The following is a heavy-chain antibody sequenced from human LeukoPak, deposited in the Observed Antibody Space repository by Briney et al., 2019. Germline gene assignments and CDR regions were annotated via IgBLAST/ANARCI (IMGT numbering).Heavy chain of an antibody. V-gene: IGHV4-34*01. CDR1: GGSFSGYY. CDR3: ARSGGYKDRLDY. Sequence: SETLSLTCAVYGGSFSGYYWSWIRQPPGKGLEWIGEINHSGSTNYNPSLKSRVTISVDTSKNQFSLKLSSVTAADTAVYYCARSGGYKDRLDYWGQGTLVTASS. D-gene: IGHD5-24*01. CDR2: INHSGST. J-gene: IGHJ4*02.